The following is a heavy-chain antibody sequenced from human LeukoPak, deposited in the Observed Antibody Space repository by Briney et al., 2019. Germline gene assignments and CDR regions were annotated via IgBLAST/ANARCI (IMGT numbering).Heavy chain of an antibody. CDR2: ISYDGSKK. J-gene: IGHJ3*01. D-gene: IGHD2-2*01. V-gene: IGHV3-30*18. CDR1: GFTFSSER. CDR3: AKEYHRVHDAFDA. Sequence: PGRSLRLSCAPSGFTFSSERMHWVSQAPGKGMEWEAVISYDGSKKYSADSVKGRFTISRDNSKSTVYLQMNSLTTEDTAVYYCAKEYHRVHDAFDAWGHGTMVTVSS.